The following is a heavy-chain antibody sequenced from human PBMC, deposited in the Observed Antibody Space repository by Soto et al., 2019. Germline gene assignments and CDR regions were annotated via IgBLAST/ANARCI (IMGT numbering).Heavy chain of an antibody. Sequence: GESLKISCKCSGYSFISYWIVWVRQMTGKGLEWMGIIYPGDSDTRYSPSFQGQVTISADKSISTAYLQWSSLKASDTAMYYCARRMKDIVVVPAAAEPYYYYYMDVWGKGTTVTVSS. V-gene: IGHV5-51*01. CDR1: GYSFISYW. CDR2: IYPGDSDT. J-gene: IGHJ6*03. D-gene: IGHD2-2*01. CDR3: ARRMKDIVVVPAAAEPYYYYYMDV.